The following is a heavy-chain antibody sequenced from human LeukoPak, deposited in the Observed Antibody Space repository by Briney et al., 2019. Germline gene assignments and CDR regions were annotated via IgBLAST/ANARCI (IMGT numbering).Heavy chain of an antibody. Sequence: GGSLRLSCAASGFTFSNCWMHWVRQAPGKGLEWVSRIESDGSRTKYAASVKGRFTISRDNAKNTLYLQMNSLSAKDTAVYYWARDTYYYNSSALYHYYCGMDVWGEGTTVTVSS. CDR1: GFTFSNCW. D-gene: IGHD3-22*01. CDR3: ARDTYYYNSSALYHYYCGMDV. V-gene: IGHV3-74*03. CDR2: IESDGSRT. J-gene: IGHJ6*04.